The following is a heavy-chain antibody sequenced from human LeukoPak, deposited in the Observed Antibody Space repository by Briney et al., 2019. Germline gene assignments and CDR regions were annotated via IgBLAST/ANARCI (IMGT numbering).Heavy chain of an antibody. CDR3: ARGSVSVDTAMVIWFDP. CDR1: GFTFSGYC. Sequence: SETLTLTCAASGFTFSGYCLNWIRQPPGKGLEWVGEINHSGSTNYNPSLKSRVIISVDTSKNQFSLKLSSVTAADTAVYYCARGSVSVDTAMVIWFDPWGQGTLVTVSS. D-gene: IGHD5-18*01. V-gene: IGHV4-34*01. CDR2: INHSGST. J-gene: IGHJ5*02.